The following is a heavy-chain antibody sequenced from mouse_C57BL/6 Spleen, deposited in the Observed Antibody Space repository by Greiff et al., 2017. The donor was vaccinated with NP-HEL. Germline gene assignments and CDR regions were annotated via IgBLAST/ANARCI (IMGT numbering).Heavy chain of an antibody. Sequence: VQLQQSGPGLVQPSQSLSITCTVSGFSLTSYGVHWVRQSPGKGLEWLGVIWRGGSTDYNAAFMSRLSITKDNSKSQVFFKMNSLQADDTAIYYCAKNQITTAPYAMDYWGQGTSVTVSS. CDR1: GFSLTSYG. CDR3: AKNQITTAPYAMDY. V-gene: IGHV2-5*01. J-gene: IGHJ4*01. CDR2: IWRGGST. D-gene: IGHD1-2*01.